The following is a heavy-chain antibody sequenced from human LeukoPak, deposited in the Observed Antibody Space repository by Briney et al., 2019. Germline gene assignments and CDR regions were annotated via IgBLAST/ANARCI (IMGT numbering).Heavy chain of an antibody. J-gene: IGHJ5*02. Sequence: GASVKVSCKASGGTFSSYAISWVRQAPGQGLEWMGRIIPILGIANYAQKFQGRVTITADKSTSTAYMELSSLRSEDTAVYYCARSTTVTTDSWFDPWGQGTLVTVSS. CDR2: IIPILGIA. D-gene: IGHD4-17*01. CDR1: GGTFSSYA. V-gene: IGHV1-69*04. CDR3: ARSTTVTTDSWFDP.